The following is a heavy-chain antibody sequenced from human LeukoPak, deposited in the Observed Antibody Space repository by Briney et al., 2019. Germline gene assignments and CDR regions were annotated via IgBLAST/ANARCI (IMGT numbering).Heavy chain of an antibody. V-gene: IGHV3-7*01. Sequence: PGGSLRLSCAASGFTFSSYLMSWVRQAPGKGLEWVANIKQDGSEKYYVDSVKGRFTISRDNAKNSLYLQMNSLRAEDTAVYYCARSPRYDFWSGSRYYYYMDVWGKGTTVTVSS. J-gene: IGHJ6*03. CDR3: ARSPRYDFWSGSRYYYYMDV. CDR2: IKQDGSEK. CDR1: GFTFSSYL. D-gene: IGHD3-3*01.